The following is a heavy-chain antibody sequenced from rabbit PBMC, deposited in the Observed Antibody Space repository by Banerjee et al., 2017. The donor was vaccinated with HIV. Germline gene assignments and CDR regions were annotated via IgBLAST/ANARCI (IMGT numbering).Heavy chain of an antibody. CDR1: GFSFSGNYW. J-gene: IGHJ6*01. CDR3: ARDTGSSFSSYGMDL. CDR2: VVTDSGNT. D-gene: IGHD8-1*01. Sequence: QSLEESGGDLVKPGASLTLTCTASGFSFSGNYWICWVRQAPGKGLEWIGCVVTDSGNTYYASWAKGRFTISKTSSTTVTLQMTSLTAADTATYFCARDTGSSFSSYGMDLWGPGTLVTVS. V-gene: IGHV1S40*01.